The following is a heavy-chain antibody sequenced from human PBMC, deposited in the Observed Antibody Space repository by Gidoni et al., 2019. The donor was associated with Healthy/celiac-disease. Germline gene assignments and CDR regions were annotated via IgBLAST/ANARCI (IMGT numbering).Heavy chain of an antibody. CDR1: GSTFTGYY. Sequence: QVQLVQSGAEVKKPGASVKVSCTASGSTFTGYYMHWVRQAPGQGLEWMGWINPNSGGTNYAQKFQGRVTMTRDTSISTAYMELSRLRSDDTAVYYCARVAKYSYGRGDYYYYGMDVWGQGTTVTVSS. V-gene: IGHV1-2*02. CDR2: INPNSGGT. CDR3: ARVAKYSYGRGDYYYYGMDV. J-gene: IGHJ6*02. D-gene: IGHD5-18*01.